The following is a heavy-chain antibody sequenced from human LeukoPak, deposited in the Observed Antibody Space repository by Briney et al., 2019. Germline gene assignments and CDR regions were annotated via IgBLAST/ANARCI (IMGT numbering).Heavy chain of an antibody. J-gene: IGHJ6*03. CDR1: GGSISSYY. CDR2: IYYSGST. D-gene: IGHD5-18*01. V-gene: IGHV4-59*13. Sequence: PSETLSLTCTVSGGSISSYYWSWIRQPPGKGLEWFGYIYYSGSTNYNPSLKSRVTISVDTSKNQFSLKLSSVTAADTAVYYCARTVNTAFAYYYYYMDVWGKGTTVTVSS. CDR3: ARTVNTAFAYYYYYMDV.